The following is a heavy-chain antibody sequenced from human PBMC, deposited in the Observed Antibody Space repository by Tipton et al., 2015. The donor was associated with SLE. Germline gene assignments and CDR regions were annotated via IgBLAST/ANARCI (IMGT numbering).Heavy chain of an antibody. D-gene: IGHD3-16*01. J-gene: IGHJ3*02. V-gene: IGHV4-34*01. CDR1: GGSFSGYY. CDR2: INHSGST. Sequence: LRLSCAVYGGSFSGYYWNWIRQPPGKGLEWIGEINHSGSTNYNPSLKSRVTISGDTSKNQFSLKLNSVAAADTAVYYCARGLEYDLSAFNIWGQGTMVTVSS. CDR3: ARGLEYDLSAFNI.